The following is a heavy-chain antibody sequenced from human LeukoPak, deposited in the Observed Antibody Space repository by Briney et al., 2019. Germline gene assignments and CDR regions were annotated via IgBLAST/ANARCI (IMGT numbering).Heavy chain of an antibody. J-gene: IGHJ4*02. V-gene: IGHV4-59*01. CDR1: GGSISSYY. CDR2: IYYSGST. CDR3: ARGTDYYFDY. Sequence: PSETLSLTCTASGGSISSYYWSWIRQPPGKGLEWIGYIYYSGSTNYNPSLKSRVTISVDTSKNQFSLKLSSVTAADTAVYYCARGTDYYFDYWGQGTLVTVSS.